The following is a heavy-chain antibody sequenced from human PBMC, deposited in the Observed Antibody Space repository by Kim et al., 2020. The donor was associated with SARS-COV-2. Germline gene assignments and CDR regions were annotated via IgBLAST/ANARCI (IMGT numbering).Heavy chain of an antibody. V-gene: IGHV3-21*01. J-gene: IGHJ6*03. CDR3: ARDEAAAGTGYYMDV. Sequence: GGSLRLSCAASGFTFSSYSMNWVRQAPGKGLEWVSSISSSSSYIYYADSVKGRFTISRDNAKNSLYLQMNSLRAEDTAVYYCARDEAAAGTGYYMDVWGKGTTVTVSS. CDR2: ISSSSSYI. D-gene: IGHD6-13*01. CDR1: GFTFSSYS.